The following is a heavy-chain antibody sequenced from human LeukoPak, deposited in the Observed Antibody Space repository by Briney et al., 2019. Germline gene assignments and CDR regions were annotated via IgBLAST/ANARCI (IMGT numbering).Heavy chain of an antibody. CDR2: TSYNGGTR. D-gene: IGHD1/OR15-1a*01. Sequence: GGSLRLSCAASGFTFSTYALHWVRQAPGEGLEWVAVTSYNGGTRYVADSVEGRFTISRDNSKNTLYLQMNNLRVEDTAVYYCARALNNAWHNIDCWGQGTLVTVNS. J-gene: IGHJ4*02. CDR1: GFTFSTYA. CDR3: ARALNNAWHNIDC. V-gene: IGHV3-30*04.